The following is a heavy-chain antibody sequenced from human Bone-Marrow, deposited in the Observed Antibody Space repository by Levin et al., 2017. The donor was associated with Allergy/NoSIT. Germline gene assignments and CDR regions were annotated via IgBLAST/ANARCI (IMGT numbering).Heavy chain of an antibody. Sequence: GESLKISCAASGFTFSSYAMHWVRQAPGKGLEWVAVISYDGSNKYYADSLKGRFTISRDNSKNTLYLQMNSLRAEDTAVYYCARDSGLWTLYYYGMDVWGQGTTVTVSS. D-gene: IGHD5-12*01. J-gene: IGHJ6*02. V-gene: IGHV3-30-3*01. CDR1: GFTFSSYA. CDR3: ARDSGLWTLYYYGMDV. CDR2: ISYDGSNK.